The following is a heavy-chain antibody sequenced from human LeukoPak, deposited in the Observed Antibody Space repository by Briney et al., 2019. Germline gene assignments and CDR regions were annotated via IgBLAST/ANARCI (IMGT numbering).Heavy chain of an antibody. J-gene: IGHJ4*02. V-gene: IGHV3-74*01. CDR1: GFTFSSNW. Sequence: GGSLRLSCAASGFTFSSNWMHWVRQAPGKGLMWVSRINEDGSTTNYADSVKGRSTIFRDNAKNTLYLQMNSLRAEDTAVYYCVRDLGGRSGHWGQGTLVTVSS. CDR3: VRDLGGRSGH. D-gene: IGHD1-26*01. CDR2: INEDGSTT.